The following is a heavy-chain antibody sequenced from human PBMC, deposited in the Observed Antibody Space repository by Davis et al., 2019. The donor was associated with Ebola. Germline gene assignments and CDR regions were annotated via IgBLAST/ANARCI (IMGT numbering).Heavy chain of an antibody. CDR3: ARDRPGVGSYLYYYYYGMDV. Sequence: GGSLRLSCAASGFTFSSYSMNWVRQAPGKGLEWVSSISSSSSYIYYADSVKGRFTISRDNAKNSLYLQMNSLRAEDTAVYYCARDRPGVGSYLYYYYYGMDVWGQGTTVTVSS. D-gene: IGHD3-10*01. J-gene: IGHJ6*02. CDR2: ISSSSSYI. CDR1: GFTFSSYS. V-gene: IGHV3-21*04.